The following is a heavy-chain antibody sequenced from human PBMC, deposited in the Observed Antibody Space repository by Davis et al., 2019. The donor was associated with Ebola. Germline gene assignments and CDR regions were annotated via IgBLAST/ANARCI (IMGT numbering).Heavy chain of an antibody. CDR3: ATTRISVLGGVIVPSSFDF. D-gene: IGHD3-16*01. V-gene: IGHV5-51*01. J-gene: IGHJ4*02. Sequence: GGSLNPPRQCVGFIFPNYWIGRVRQLSGKGLEWMWIIFPGDSDPKYSPSFQGQVTMSADKSTNTAFLQWSNLRASDTAMYYCATTRISVLGGVIVPSSFDFWGQGTLVTVSS. CDR2: IFPGDSDP. CDR1: GFIFPNYW.